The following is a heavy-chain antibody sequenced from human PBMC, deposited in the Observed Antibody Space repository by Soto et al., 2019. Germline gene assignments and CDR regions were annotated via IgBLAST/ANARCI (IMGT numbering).Heavy chain of an antibody. V-gene: IGHV1-18*01. CDR3: ARYIVVVPAAGKSTTFYSPPVDY. Sequence: ASVKVSCKASGYTFTSYGISWVRQAPGQGLEWMGWISAYNGNTNYAQKLQGRVTMTTDTSTSTAYMELRSLRSDDTAVYYCARYIVVVPAAGKSTTFYSPPVDYWGQGTLVTVSS. CDR2: ISAYNGNT. D-gene: IGHD2-2*01. CDR1: GYTFTSYG. J-gene: IGHJ4*02.